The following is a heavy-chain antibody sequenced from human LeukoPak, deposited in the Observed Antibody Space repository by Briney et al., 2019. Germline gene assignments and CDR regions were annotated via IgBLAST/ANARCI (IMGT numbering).Heavy chain of an antibody. D-gene: IGHD4/OR15-4a*01. V-gene: IGHV4-59*08. Sequence: SETLSLTCTVSGGSISDYYWSWIRQPPGKGLEWIGYVSHSGSTNSNPALRSRVAMSVDTFKNQLSLKLTSVTAADTAVYYCARQSYDYGANGRNWFDPWGHGAQVTVSS. CDR1: GGSISDYY. CDR2: VSHSGST. CDR3: ARQSYDYGANGRNWFDP. J-gene: IGHJ5*02.